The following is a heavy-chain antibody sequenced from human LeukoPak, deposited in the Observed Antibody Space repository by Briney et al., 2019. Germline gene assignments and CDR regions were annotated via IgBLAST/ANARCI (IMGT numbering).Heavy chain of an antibody. J-gene: IGHJ4*02. CDR2: IYYSGSGST. Sequence: SETLSLTCTVSGGSISSYYWSWIRQPPGKGLEWIGYIYYSGSGSTNYNPSLKSRVTISVDTSENQFSLKLSSVTAADTAVYYCARRGGHGGSFDYWGQGTLVTVSS. V-gene: IGHV4-59*08. CDR1: GGSISSYY. CDR3: ARRGGHGGSFDY. D-gene: IGHD4-23*01.